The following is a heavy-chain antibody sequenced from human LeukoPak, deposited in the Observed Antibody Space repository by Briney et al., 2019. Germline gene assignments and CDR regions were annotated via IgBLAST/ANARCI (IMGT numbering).Heavy chain of an antibody. CDR1: GGSISSYY. J-gene: IGHJ4*02. D-gene: IGHD1-1*01. CDR2: IYYSGSA. V-gene: IGHV4-59*12. CDR3: ARDRGPWNDDGFDY. Sequence: SETLSLTCAVSGGSISSYYWSWIRQPPGKGLEWIGYIYYSGSANYNPSLKSRVTISVDTSKNQFSLKLSSVTAADTAVYYCARDRGPWNDDGFDYWGQGTLVTVSS.